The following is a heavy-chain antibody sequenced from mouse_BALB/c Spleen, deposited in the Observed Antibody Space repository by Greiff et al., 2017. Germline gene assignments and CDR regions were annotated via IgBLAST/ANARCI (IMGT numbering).Heavy chain of an antibody. CDR1: GYSFTGYY. J-gene: IGHJ1*01. CDR3: TRRYYDYAYWYFDV. Sequence: VQLQQSGPELVKPGASVKISCKASGYSFTGYYMHWVKQSPENSLEWIGEINPSTGGTSYNQKFKGKATLTVDKSSSTAYMQLKSLTSEESAVYYCTRRYYDYAYWYFDVWGAGTTVTVSS. V-gene: IGHV1-42*01. D-gene: IGHD2-4*01. CDR2: INPSTGGT.